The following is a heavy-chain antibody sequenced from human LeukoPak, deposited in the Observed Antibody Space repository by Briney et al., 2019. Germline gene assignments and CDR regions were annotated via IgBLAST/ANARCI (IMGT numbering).Heavy chain of an antibody. CDR2: ITGNGGRT. Sequence: GGSLRLSCAASGFTFSTYAMTWVRQAPGKGLEWVSSITGNGGRTYYADFVKGRFTISRDNSKNTLYLQMNSLRAEDTAVYHCARDSGSYLQPTDYWGQGNLVTVSS. D-gene: IGHD1-26*01. V-gene: IGHV3-23*01. CDR1: GFTFSTYA. CDR3: ARDSGSYLQPTDY. J-gene: IGHJ4*02.